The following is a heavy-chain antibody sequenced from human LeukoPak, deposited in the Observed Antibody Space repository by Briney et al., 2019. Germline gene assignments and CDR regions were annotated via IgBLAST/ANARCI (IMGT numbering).Heavy chain of an antibody. J-gene: IGHJ4*02. Sequence: GGSLRLSCAASGFTSFSNYWIHWVRQAPGKGLVWVSRIKGDGSGTIYADSVKGRFTISRDNARNTGYLQMNSLRVEDTAVYYCARDRNYQLSPPWGQGTLVTVSS. V-gene: IGHV3-74*01. CDR2: IKGDGSGT. CDR1: GFTSFSNYW. D-gene: IGHD2-2*01. CDR3: ARDRNYQLSPP.